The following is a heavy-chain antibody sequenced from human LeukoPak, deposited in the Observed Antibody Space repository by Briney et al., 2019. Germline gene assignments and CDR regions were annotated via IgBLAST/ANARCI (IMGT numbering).Heavy chain of an antibody. CDR1: GGSFSGYY. Sequence: SETLSLTCAVYGGSFSGYYWSWIRQPPGKGLEWIGEINHSGSTNYNPSLKSRVTISVDTSKNQFSLKLSSVTAADTAVYHCARGSYYDSSGSKLDYWGQGTLVTVSS. CDR2: INHSGST. V-gene: IGHV4-34*01. CDR3: ARGSYYDSSGSKLDY. J-gene: IGHJ4*02. D-gene: IGHD3-22*01.